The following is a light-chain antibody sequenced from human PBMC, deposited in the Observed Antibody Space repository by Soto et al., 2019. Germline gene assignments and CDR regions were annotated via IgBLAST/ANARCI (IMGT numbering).Light chain of an antibody. CDR2: LNSDGSH. V-gene: IGLV4-69*01. Sequence: QSVLTQSPSASASLGASVKLTCTLSSGHSSYAIAWHQQQPEKGPRYLMKLNSDGSHSKGDGIPDRFSGSSSGPERYLTISSLQSEDEADYYCQTWGTGILVFGGGTKLTVL. CDR1: SGHSSYA. CDR3: QTWGTGILV. J-gene: IGLJ2*01.